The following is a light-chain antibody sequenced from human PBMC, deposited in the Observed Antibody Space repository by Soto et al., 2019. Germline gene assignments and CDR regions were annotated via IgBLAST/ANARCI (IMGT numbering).Light chain of an antibody. CDR2: GAS. Sequence: EIVLTQSPGTLSLSPGERATLSCRASQSVGSRNLVWYQQKPAQAPRLLIYGASSRATGIPDRFSGSGSGTDFTLTISGLEPEDFAVYYCQHYGSLPPLSFGGGTKVEIK. CDR1: QSVGSRN. J-gene: IGKJ4*01. V-gene: IGKV3-20*01. CDR3: QHYGSLPPLS.